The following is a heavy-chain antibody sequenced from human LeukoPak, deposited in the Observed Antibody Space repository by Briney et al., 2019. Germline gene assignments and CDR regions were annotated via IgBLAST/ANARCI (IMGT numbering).Heavy chain of an antibody. J-gene: IGHJ4*02. Sequence: SGGSLRLSCAASGFTFSTYSMNWVRQAPGKGLEWVSYISSSSSTIYYADSVKGRFTISRDNAKNSLYLQMNSLRAEDTAVYYCAKVFRKDGDFHLFDYWGQGTLVTVSS. D-gene: IGHD4-17*01. V-gene: IGHV3-48*01. CDR1: GFTFSTYS. CDR3: AKVFRKDGDFHLFDY. CDR2: ISSSSSTI.